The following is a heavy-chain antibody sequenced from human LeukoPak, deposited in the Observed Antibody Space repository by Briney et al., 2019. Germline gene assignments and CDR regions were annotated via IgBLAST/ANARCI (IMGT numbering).Heavy chain of an antibody. J-gene: IGHJ3*02. CDR1: GFTFTNYN. D-gene: IGHD5-24*01. V-gene: IGHV1-46*01. CDR3: VRVRDGYNDAYDI. CDR2: INPSGGST. Sequence: ASVKVSCKASGFTFTNYNLHWVRQAPGQRLEWTGIINPSGGSTNYAQNFQGRVTMTRNTSTSTVYMKLSSLRSEDTAVYYCVRVRDGYNDAYDIWGQGTMVTVPS.